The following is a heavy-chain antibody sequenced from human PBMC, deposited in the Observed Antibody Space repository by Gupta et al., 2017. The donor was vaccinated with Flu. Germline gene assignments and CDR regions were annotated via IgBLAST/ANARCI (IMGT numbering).Heavy chain of an antibody. V-gene: IGHV3-48*03. J-gene: IGHJ6*02. CDR1: GFTFSSYE. CDR2: ISSSGSTI. Sequence: EVQLVESGGGLVQPGGSMRLSCAASGFTFSSYEMNWVRQAPGKGREWVAYISSSGSTIYYADSVKGRFTISRDNAKNSLYLQMNSLRAEDTAVYYGARDFYYYGMDVWGQGTTVTVSS. CDR3: ARDFYYYGMDV.